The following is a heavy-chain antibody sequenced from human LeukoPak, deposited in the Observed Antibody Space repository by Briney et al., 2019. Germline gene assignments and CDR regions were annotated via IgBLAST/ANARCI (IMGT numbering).Heavy chain of an antibody. CDR2: IYYSGST. D-gene: IGHD6-6*01. CDR1: GGSISSYY. V-gene: IGHV4-59*01. J-gene: IGHJ6*03. Sequence: SETLSLTCTVSGGSISSYYWSWIRQPPGKGLEWIGYIYYSGSTNYNPSLKSRVTISVDTSKNQFSLKLSSVTAADTAVYYCARVGSDSSSFYYYYYMDVWGKGTTVTVSS. CDR3: ARVGSDSSSFYYYYYMDV.